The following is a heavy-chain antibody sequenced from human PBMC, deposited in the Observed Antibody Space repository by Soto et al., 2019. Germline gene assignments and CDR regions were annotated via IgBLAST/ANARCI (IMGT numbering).Heavy chain of an antibody. J-gene: IGHJ4*02. V-gene: IGHV1-3*01. Sequence: QVQLVQSGAEVKKPGASVKVSCKASGYTFTSYAMHWVRQAPGQRLEWMGWINAGNGNTKYSQKFQGRVTITRDTSASTAYMELSSLRSEYTAVYYCARTVTKTTYYFDYWGQGTLVTVSS. CDR3: ARTVTKTTYYFDY. D-gene: IGHD4-17*01. CDR1: GYTFTSYA. CDR2: INAGNGNT.